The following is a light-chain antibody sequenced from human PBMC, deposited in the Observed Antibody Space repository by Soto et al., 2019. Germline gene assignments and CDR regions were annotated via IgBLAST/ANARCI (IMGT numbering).Light chain of an antibody. V-gene: IGLV2-11*01. Sequence: QSALTQPRSVSGSPGQSVTISCTGTSSDVGGYDFVSWYQQHPGKDPKLMISDVSKRPSGVPDRFSGSKSGNTASLTISGLQAEDEADYYCCSYAGDLALFGGGTKLTVL. CDR2: DVS. J-gene: IGLJ2*01. CDR1: SSDVGGYDF. CDR3: CSYAGDLAL.